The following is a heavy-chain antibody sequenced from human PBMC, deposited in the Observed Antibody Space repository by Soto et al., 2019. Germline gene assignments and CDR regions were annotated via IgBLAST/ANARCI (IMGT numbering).Heavy chain of an antibody. J-gene: IGHJ4*02. V-gene: IGHV4-34*01. CDR3: ARHYGFWSGYYPYYFDY. Sequence: SETLSLTFAVYGGSFSGYYWSWIRQPPGKGLEWIGEINHSGSTNYNPSLKSRVTISVDTSKNQFSLKLSSVTAADTAVYYCARHYGFWSGYYPYYFDYWGQGTLVTVSS. CDR2: INHSGST. D-gene: IGHD3-3*01. CDR1: GGSFSGYY.